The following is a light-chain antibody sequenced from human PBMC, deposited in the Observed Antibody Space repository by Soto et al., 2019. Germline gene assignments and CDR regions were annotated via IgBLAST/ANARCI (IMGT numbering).Light chain of an antibody. J-gene: IGKJ3*01. Sequence: DIVMTQFPDSLAVSLGERATINCKSSQSVFDSSNNKNYISWYQQKPGQPPNLLISWSSARASGVPDRFNGGGSGTDFTLTINGLQAEDVAIYYCQQYYSVPFTFVPGTKV. CDR2: WSS. CDR1: QSVFDSSNNKNY. V-gene: IGKV4-1*01. CDR3: QQYYSVPFT.